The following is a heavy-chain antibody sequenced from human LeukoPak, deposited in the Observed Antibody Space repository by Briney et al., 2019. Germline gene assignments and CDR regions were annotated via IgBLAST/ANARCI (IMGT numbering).Heavy chain of an antibody. CDR3: ARGGYSGSYHIDY. CDR1: GGTFSSYA. D-gene: IGHD1-26*01. CDR2: IIPIFGTE. V-gene: IGHV1-69*05. J-gene: IGHJ4*02. Sequence: ASVKVPCKASGGTFSSYAISWVRQAPGQGLEWMGGIIPIFGTENYAQKFQGRVTITTDESTSTVYMEMSSLRSEDTAVYYCARGGYSGSYHIDYWGQGTLVTVSS.